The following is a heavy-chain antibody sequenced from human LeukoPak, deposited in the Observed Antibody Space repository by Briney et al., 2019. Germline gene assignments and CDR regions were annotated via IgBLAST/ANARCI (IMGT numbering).Heavy chain of an antibody. Sequence: SETLSLTCTVSGGSISSYYWSWIRQPPGKGLEWIGYIYYSGSTNYNPSLKSRVTISVDTSKNKFSLKLSSVTAADTAVYYCARAGTAMVLDYFDYWGQGTLLTVSS. J-gene: IGHJ4*02. CDR1: GGSISSYY. V-gene: IGHV4-59*01. CDR3: ARAGTAMVLDYFDY. CDR2: IYYSGST. D-gene: IGHD5-18*01.